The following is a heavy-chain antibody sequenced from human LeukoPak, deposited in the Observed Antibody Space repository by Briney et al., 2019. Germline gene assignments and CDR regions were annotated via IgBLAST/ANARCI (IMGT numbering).Heavy chain of an antibody. CDR3: ARGSSGGTFGY. Sequence: PGGSLRLSCAASGLTFSSHWMHWVRQAPGKGLVWVSRITNDGSSTTYADSVKGRFTISRDNAKNTLYLGMNSLRAEDTAVYYCARGSSGGTFGYWGQGTLVTVSS. CDR2: ITNDGSST. V-gene: IGHV3-74*01. CDR1: GLTFSSHW. D-gene: IGHD3-3*02. J-gene: IGHJ4*02.